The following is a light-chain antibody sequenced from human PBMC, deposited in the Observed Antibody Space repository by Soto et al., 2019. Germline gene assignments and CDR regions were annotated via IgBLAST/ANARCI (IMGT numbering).Light chain of an antibody. CDR1: SSDVGGYNY. V-gene: IGLV2-14*01. CDR2: DVS. CDR3: SSYTSSSLVV. Sequence: QSALTQPASVSGSPGQSITISCTGTSSDVGGYNYVSWYQQHPGKAPKLMIYDVSNPPSGVSQRFSGSKSGNTASLTIAGLNDEDEAYYCCSSYTSSSLVVFGGGTKLTVL. J-gene: IGLJ2*01.